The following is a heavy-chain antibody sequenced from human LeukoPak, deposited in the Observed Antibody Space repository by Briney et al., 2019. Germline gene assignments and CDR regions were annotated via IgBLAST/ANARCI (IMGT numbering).Heavy chain of an antibody. D-gene: IGHD2-15*01. V-gene: IGHV3-74*01. CDR1: GFTFSSYW. CDR2: IYRDGSST. CDR3: ARAGVGYGMDV. J-gene: IGHJ6*02. Sequence: PGGSLRLSCAASGFTFSSYWMQWVRQAPGKGLVWLSRIYRDGSSTSYADSVKGRFTISRDNARNTLYLQMNSLRAEDTAVYYCARAGVGYGMDVWGQGTAVTVCS.